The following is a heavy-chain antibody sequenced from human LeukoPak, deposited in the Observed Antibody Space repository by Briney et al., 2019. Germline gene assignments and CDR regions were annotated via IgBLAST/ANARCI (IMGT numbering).Heavy chain of an antibody. J-gene: IGHJ3*02. CDR3: ARARSAWASDAFDI. CDR1: GYTFSSYD. D-gene: IGHD6-19*01. CDR2: INTNTGNP. V-gene: IGHV7-4-1*02. Sequence: ASVKVSCKASGYTFSSYDINWVRQAPGQGLEWMGWINTNTGNPTYAQGFTGRFVFSLDTSVSTAYLQISSLKAEDTAVYYCARARSAWASDAFDIWGQGTKVTVSS.